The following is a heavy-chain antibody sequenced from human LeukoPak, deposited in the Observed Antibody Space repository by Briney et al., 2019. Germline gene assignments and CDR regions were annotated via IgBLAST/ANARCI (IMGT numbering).Heavy chain of an antibody. V-gene: IGHV3-23*01. Sequence: GGSLRLSCAASGFTFSSYAMSWVRQAPGKGLEWVSAISGSGGSTYYADSVKGRFTISRDNAKNSLYLQMNSLRAEDTAVYYCARGYAGEDGYKRFDYWGQGTLVTVSS. CDR1: GFTFSSYA. D-gene: IGHD5-24*01. J-gene: IGHJ4*02. CDR2: ISGSGGST. CDR3: ARGYAGEDGYKRFDY.